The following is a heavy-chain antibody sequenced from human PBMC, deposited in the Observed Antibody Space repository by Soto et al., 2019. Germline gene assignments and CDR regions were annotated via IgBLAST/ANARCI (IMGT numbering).Heavy chain of an antibody. CDR1: GFTFSSYS. V-gene: IGHV3-21*01. CDR2: ISSSSSYI. CDR3: ARQDYDILTGYFYYYMDV. Sequence: GSLRLSCAASGFTFSSYSMNWVRQAPGKGLEWVSSISSSSSYIYYADSVKGRFTISRDNAKNSLYLQMNSLRAEDTAVYYCARQDYDILTGYFYYYMDVWGKGTTVTVSS. J-gene: IGHJ6*03. D-gene: IGHD3-9*01.